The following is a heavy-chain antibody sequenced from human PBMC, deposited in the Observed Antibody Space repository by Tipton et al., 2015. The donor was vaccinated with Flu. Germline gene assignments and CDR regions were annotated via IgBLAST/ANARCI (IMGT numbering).Heavy chain of an antibody. D-gene: IGHD3-9*01. J-gene: IGHJ2*01. V-gene: IGHV3-9*01. CDR2: INWVSSAM. Sequence: SLRLSCAASGFTFDDYTMHWVRQAPGKGLEWVSSINWVSSAMDYADSVRGRFTISRDNSNNTLYLQMTSLRGEDTAVYYCAREWDAVTIVFRYFDVWGRGTLVTVSS. CDR1: GFTFDDYT. CDR3: AREWDAVTIVFRYFDV.